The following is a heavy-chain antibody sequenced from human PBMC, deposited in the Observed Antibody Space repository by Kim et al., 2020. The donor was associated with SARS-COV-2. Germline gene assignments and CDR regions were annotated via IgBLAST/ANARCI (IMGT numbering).Heavy chain of an antibody. V-gene: IGHV1-8*01. CDR2: GHK. CDR3: ARGSEGAFDI. Sequence: GHKGYAQTVQGRVTMTRNTPLATAYMELSSLRSDDTAVYYCARGSEGAFDIWGQGTVVTVSS. J-gene: IGHJ3*02.